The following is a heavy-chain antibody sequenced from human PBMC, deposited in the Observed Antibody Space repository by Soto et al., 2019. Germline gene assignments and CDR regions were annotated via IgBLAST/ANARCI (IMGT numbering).Heavy chain of an antibody. V-gene: IGHV3-21*01. CDR2: ISSSSYI. CDR3: AFFFFQAEDGIRGTVPVSAFLLNRSSDL. Sequence: EKGLEWVSSISSSSYIYYADSVKGRFTISRDNAKNSLYLQMNSLRAEDTAVYYCAFFFFQAEDGIRGTVPVSAFLLNRSSDL. D-gene: IGHD1-1*01. J-gene: IGHJ2*01.